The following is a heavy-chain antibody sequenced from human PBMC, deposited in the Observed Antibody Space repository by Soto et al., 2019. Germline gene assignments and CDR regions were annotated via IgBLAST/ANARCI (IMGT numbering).Heavy chain of an antibody. Sequence: QVQLVQSGAEVKKPGASVKVSCKASGYTFTSYDINWVRQATGQGLEWMGWMNPNSGNTGYAQKFQGRVTITRNTSISTAYMELSSLRSEDTAVYYCARVGVGQLLLYYYYYMDVWGKGTTVTVSS. V-gene: IGHV1-8*01. CDR2: MNPNSGNT. CDR3: ARVGVGQLLLYYYYYMDV. D-gene: IGHD2-15*01. J-gene: IGHJ6*03. CDR1: GYTFTSYD.